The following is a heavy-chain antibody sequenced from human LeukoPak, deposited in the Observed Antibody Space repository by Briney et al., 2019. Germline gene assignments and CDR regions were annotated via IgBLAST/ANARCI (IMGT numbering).Heavy chain of an antibody. CDR3: ARAHLYRDYYYGMDV. D-gene: IGHD1-26*01. Sequence: SETLSLTGTVSGGSISSYYWSWIRQPPGKGLEWIGYTYYSGSTNYNPSLKSRVTISVDTSKNQFSLKLSSVTAADTAVYYCARAHLYRDYYYGMDVWGQGTTVTVSS. J-gene: IGHJ6*02. V-gene: IGHV4-59*01. CDR1: GGSISSYY. CDR2: TYYSGST.